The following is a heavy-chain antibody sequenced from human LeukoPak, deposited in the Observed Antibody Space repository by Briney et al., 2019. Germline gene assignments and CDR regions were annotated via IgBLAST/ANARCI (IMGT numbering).Heavy chain of an antibody. CDR2: IYYSGST. Sequence: SETLSLTCTVSGGSISSHYWSWIRQPPGKGLEWIGYIYYSGSTNYNPSLKSRVTISVDTSKNQFSLKLSSVTAADTAVYYCARWVAAAGYYYMDVWGKGTTVTVSS. D-gene: IGHD6-13*01. J-gene: IGHJ6*03. V-gene: IGHV4-59*11. CDR3: ARWVAAAGYYYMDV. CDR1: GGSISSHY.